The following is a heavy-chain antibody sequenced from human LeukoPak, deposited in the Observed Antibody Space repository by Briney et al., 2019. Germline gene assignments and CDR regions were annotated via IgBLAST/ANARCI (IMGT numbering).Heavy chain of an antibody. CDR2: IYYSGST. D-gene: IGHD1-26*01. CDR1: GGSISSSSYY. CDR3: ARGQSIVGATGDY. Sequence: SETLSLTCTVSGGSISSSSYYWGWVRQPPGKGLEWIGSIYYSGSTNYNPSLKSRVTMSVDTSKNQFSLKLSSVTAADTAVYYCARGQSIVGATGDYWGQGTLVTVSS. J-gene: IGHJ4*02. V-gene: IGHV4-39*07.